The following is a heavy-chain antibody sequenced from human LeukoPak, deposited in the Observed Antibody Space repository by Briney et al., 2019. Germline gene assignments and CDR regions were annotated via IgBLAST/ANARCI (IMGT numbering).Heavy chain of an antibody. V-gene: IGHV1-18*01. CDR1: GGTFSSYA. D-gene: IGHD3-22*01. CDR2: ISAYNGNT. J-gene: IGHJ3*02. Sequence: ASVKVSCKASGGTFSSYAISWVRQAPGQGLEWMGWISAYNGNTNYAQKLQGRVTMTTDTSTSTAYMELRSLRSDDTAVYYCARDRGTMIVVVMGAFDIWGQGTMVTVSS. CDR3: ARDRGTMIVVVMGAFDI.